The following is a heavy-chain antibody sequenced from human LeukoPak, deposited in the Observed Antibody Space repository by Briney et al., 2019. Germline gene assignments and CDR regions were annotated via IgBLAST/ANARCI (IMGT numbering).Heavy chain of an antibody. CDR1: RYSFTSYW. J-gene: IGHJ6*04. CDR3: ARLRIGYYGSGSYQYYGMDV. CDR2: IDPSDSYT. Sequence: GESLRISCKGSRYSFTSYWISWVRQMPGKGLEWMGRIDPSDSYTNYSPSFQGHVTISADKSISTAYLQWSSLKASDTAMYYCARLRIGYYGSGSYQYYGMDVWGKGTTVTVSS. V-gene: IGHV5-10-1*01. D-gene: IGHD3-10*01.